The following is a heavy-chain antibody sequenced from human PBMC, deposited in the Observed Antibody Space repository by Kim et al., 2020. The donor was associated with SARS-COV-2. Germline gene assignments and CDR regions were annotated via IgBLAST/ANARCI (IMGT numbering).Heavy chain of an antibody. CDR3: ARGLRGSSSGWYALGYYYYGMDV. CDR1: GGSISSSSYY. CDR2: IYYSGST. J-gene: IGHJ6*02. Sequence: SETLSLTCTVSGGSISSSSYYWGWIRQPPGKGLEWIGSIYYSGSTYYNPSLKSRVTISVDTSKNQFSLKLSSVTAADTAVYYCARGLRGSSSGWYALGYYYYGMDVWGQGTTVTVSS. D-gene: IGHD6-19*01. V-gene: IGHV4-39*01.